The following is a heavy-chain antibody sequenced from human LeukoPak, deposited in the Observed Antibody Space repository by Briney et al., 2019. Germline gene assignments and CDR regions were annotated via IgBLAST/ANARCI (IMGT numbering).Heavy chain of an antibody. D-gene: IGHD7-27*01. V-gene: IGHV3-15*01. CDR2: IKSKPAGGST. Sequence: GGSLRLSCTASGFTSSNAWMSWVRQAPGKGLEWVGRIKSKPAGGSTDYAAPIKGRFTISRDDSKNTLYLQVNGLKVEDTAVYYCTTGNWGPYWGQGTLVTVSS. CDR3: TTGNWGPY. J-gene: IGHJ4*02. CDR1: GFTSSNAW.